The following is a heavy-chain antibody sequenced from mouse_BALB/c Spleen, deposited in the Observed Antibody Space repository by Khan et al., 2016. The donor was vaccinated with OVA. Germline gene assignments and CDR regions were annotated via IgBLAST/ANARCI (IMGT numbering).Heavy chain of an antibody. CDR2: IYPGSGSI. Sequence: QVQLKQSGPELVKPGASVKMSCKASGYSFTDYIISWVKRRTGQGLQWIGEIYPGSGSIYSNEKFTGKATLTADKSSNTAYMQLSSLTSEDSAVYFCARRDYGSSYPGFVYWGQGTLVTVSA. V-gene: IGHV1-77*01. CDR1: GYSFTDYI. CDR3: ARRDYGSSYPGFVY. D-gene: IGHD1-1*01. J-gene: IGHJ3*01.